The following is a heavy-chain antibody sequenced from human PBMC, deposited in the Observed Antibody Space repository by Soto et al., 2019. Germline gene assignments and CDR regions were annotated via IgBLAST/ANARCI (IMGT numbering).Heavy chain of an antibody. CDR2: ISGYDGNT. Sequence: ASVKVSCKSSGYTFTSYGISCVRQAPGQGLEWVGWISGYDGNTDYAHKFRGRVTMTTDTSTNTAYMDLRSLRSDDTAVYYCARYGSGSSVWFDPWGQGTLVTVSS. D-gene: IGHD3-10*01. V-gene: IGHV1-18*01. J-gene: IGHJ5*02. CDR3: ARYGSGSSVWFDP. CDR1: GYTFTSYG.